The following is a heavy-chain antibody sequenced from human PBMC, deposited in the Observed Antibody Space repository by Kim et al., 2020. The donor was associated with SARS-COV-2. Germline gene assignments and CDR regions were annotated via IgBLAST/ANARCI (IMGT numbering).Heavy chain of an antibody. D-gene: IGHD6-19*01. J-gene: IGHJ3*02. CDR1: GFTFDDYA. CDR2: ISWNSGSI. V-gene: IGHV3-9*01. CDR3: AKDIGRIAVAARGAFDI. Sequence: GGSLRLSCAASGFTFDDYAMHWVRQAPGKGLEWVSGISWNSGSIGYADSVKGRFTISRDNAKNSLYLQMNSLRAEDTALYYCAKDIGRIAVAARGAFDIWGQGTIVTVSS.